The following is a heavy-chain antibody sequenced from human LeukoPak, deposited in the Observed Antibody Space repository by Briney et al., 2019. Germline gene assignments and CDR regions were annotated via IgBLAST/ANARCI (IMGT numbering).Heavy chain of an antibody. D-gene: IGHD3-22*01. CDR2: ISFDGSDK. V-gene: IGHV3-30*18. Sequence: GGSLRLSCAASGFTFSSCGMQWVRQAPGKGLEWVAVISFDGSDKHYADSVKGRFTISRDNSKNMLYLQMNSLRPEDTAVYYCAKDESRGYYFFDYWGQGTLVTVSS. CDR3: AKDESRGYYFFDY. J-gene: IGHJ4*02. CDR1: GFTFSSCG.